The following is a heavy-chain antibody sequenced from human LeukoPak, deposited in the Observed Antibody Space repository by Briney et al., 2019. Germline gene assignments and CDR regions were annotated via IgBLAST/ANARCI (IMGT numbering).Heavy chain of an antibody. CDR1: GYTFTGYY. CDR2: INPNSGGT. CDR3: ARAPYSGRGFDP. Sequence: ASVKVSCKASGYTFTGYYMHWVRQAPGQGLGWMGRINPNSGGTNYAQKFQGRVTMTSDTSISTAYMELSRLRSDDTAVYYCARAPYSGRGFDPWGQGTLVTVSS. D-gene: IGHD1-26*01. V-gene: IGHV1-2*06. J-gene: IGHJ5*02.